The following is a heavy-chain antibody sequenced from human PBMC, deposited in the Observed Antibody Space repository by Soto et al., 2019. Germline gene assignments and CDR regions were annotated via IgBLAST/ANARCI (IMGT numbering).Heavy chain of an antibody. V-gene: IGHV3-23*01. D-gene: IGHD5-18*01. Sequence: EVQLLESGGGLVQPGGSLRLSCAASGFTFISYAMSWVRQAPGKGLEWVSAISGSGGSTYYADSVKGRFTISRDNSKNTLYLQMNSLRAEDTAVYYCAKASGGYSYTSNDYWGQGTLVTVSS. CDR2: ISGSGGST. CDR1: GFTFISYA. J-gene: IGHJ4*02. CDR3: AKASGGYSYTSNDY.